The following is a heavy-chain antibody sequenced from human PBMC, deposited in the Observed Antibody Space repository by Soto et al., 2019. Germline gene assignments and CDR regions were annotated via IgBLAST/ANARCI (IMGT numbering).Heavy chain of an antibody. CDR1: GFTFSSSV. D-gene: IGHD6-13*01. CDR2: ISAGGDIA. J-gene: IGHJ4*02. CDR3: AKRNPHSGSWGPFGG. Sequence: EVQLLESGGGLVQPGGSLRLSCEASGFTFSSSVMSWVRQAPGKGLEWVSTISAGGDIAHYGDSVKGRFTVSRDNSKSTLFLQIDNLRAEDTALYRCAKRNPHSGSWGPFGGWGQGTLVTVSS. V-gene: IGHV3-23*01.